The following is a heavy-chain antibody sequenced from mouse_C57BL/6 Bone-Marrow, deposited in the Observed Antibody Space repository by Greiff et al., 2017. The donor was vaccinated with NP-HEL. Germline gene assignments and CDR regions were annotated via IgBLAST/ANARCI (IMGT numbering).Heavy chain of an antibody. Sequence: VHVKQSGAELVRPGASVKLSCTASGFNIKDDYMHWVKQRPEQGLEWIGWIDPENGDTEYASKFQGKATITADTSSNTAYLQLSSLTSEDTAVYYCTTRGEFDYWGQGTTLTVSS. V-gene: IGHV14-4*01. CDR2: IDPENGDT. CDR1: GFNIKDDY. CDR3: TTRGEFDY. J-gene: IGHJ2*01.